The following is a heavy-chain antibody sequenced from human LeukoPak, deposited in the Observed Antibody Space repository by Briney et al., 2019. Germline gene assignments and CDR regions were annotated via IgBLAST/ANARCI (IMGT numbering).Heavy chain of an antibody. CDR3: TRRDNYDNSD. CDR2: IRSKANNYAT. J-gene: IGHJ4*02. Sequence: GGSLRLSCAASGFTFSGSAMHWVRQASGKGLEWVGRIRSKANNYATAYAASVKGRFTIFRDDSKNTAYLQMNSLKTEDTAVYYCTRRDNYDNSDWGQGTLVTVPS. D-gene: IGHD3-22*01. CDR1: GFTFSGSA. V-gene: IGHV3-73*01.